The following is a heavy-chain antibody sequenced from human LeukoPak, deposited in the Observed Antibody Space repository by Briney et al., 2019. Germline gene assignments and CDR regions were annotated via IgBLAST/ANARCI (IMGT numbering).Heavy chain of an antibody. V-gene: IGHV1-69*05. D-gene: IGHD3-10*01. CDR2: IIPIFGTA. CDR1: GYTFTGYY. Sequence: SVKVSCKASGYTFTGYYMHWVRQAPGQGLEWMGGIIPIFGTANYAQKFQGRVTITTDESTSTAYMELSSLRSEDTAVYYCARGELLWFGELFAPGYYYYYMDVWGKGTTVTVSS. CDR3: ARGELLWFGELFAPGYYYYYMDV. J-gene: IGHJ6*03.